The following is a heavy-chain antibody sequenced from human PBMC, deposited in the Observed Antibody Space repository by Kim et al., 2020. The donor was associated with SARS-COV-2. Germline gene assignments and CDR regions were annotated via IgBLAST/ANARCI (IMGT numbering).Heavy chain of an antibody. V-gene: IGHV1-3*01. CDR2: GYP. D-gene: IGHD2-15*01. J-gene: IGHJ4*02. Sequence: GYPKYSEKFQGRVTLTRDTSASTAYMELSGLRSEDAAVFYCLGGYYFDYWGQGTPVTVSS. CDR3: LGGYYFDY.